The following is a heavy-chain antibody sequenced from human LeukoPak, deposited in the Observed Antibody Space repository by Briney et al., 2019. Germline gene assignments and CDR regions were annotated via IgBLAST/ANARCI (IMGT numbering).Heavy chain of an antibody. CDR2: IYYSGST. CDR3: ARVAVSTVAGTGYFDY. J-gene: IGHJ4*02. CDR1: GGSISSYY. Sequence: SETLSLTCTVSGGSISSYYWSWIRQPPGKGLEWIGYIYYSGSTNYNPSLKSRVTISVDTSKNQFSLKLSSVTAADTAVYYCARVAVSTVAGTGYFDYCGQGTLVTVSS. V-gene: IGHV4-59*08. D-gene: IGHD6-19*01.